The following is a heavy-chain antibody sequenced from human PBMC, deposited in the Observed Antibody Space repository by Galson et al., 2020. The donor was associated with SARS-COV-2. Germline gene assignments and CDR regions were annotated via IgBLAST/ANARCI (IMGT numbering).Heavy chain of an antibody. J-gene: IGHJ4*02. V-gene: IGHV1-46*01. CDR3: ARDLYCSSTSCYSSSPLGAY. CDR2: INPSGGST. D-gene: IGHD2-2*01. Sequence: ASVKVSCKASGYTFTSYYMHWVRQAPGQGLEWMGIINPSGGSTSYAQKFQGRVTMTRDTSTSTVYMELRSLRSEDTAVYYCARDLYCSSTSCYSSSPLGAYWGQGTLVTVSS. CDR1: GYTFTSYY.